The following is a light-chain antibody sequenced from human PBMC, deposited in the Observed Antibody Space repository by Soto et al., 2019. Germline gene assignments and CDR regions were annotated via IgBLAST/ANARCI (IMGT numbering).Light chain of an antibody. CDR2: GAS. CDR3: QQYNYWPPWM. V-gene: IGKV3-15*01. J-gene: IGKJ1*01. Sequence: EIVMTQSPATLSVSPGERATLSCRASQSVSSNLAWYQQKPGQAPRLLISGASTRATGIPARFSGSGSGTEFTLTISSLQSEDFAVYYCQQYNYWPPWMFGQGTKVEIK. CDR1: QSVSSN.